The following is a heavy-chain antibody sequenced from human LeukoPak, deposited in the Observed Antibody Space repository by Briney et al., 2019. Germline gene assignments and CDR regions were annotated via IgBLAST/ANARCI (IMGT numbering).Heavy chain of an antibody. J-gene: IGHJ4*02. D-gene: IGHD1-26*01. Sequence: GGSLRLSCAASGLNFRNYGMYWVRQAPGKGLEWVAVIWYDGSNQYYVDSVKSRFTVSKDNAKNMLYLQMNSLRAEDTAVYYCATDRNGGKYYDYWGQGTLVTVTS. CDR2: IWYDGSNQ. CDR3: ATDRNGGKYYDY. V-gene: IGHV3-33*01. CDR1: GLNFRNYG.